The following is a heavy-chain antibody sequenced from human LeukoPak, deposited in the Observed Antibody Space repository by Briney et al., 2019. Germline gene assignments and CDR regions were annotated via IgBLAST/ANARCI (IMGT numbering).Heavy chain of an antibody. V-gene: IGHV1-18*01. CDR3: ARDVRFGDPVIYYYYYMDV. J-gene: IGHJ6*03. D-gene: IGHD3-10*01. CDR2: TSAYNGNT. CDR1: GYTFTSSG. Sequence: ASVKVSCKASGYTFTSSGLSWVRQAPGQGLEWMGWTSAYNGNTNYAQKLQGRVTMTTDTSTSTAYMELRSLRSDDTAVYYCARDVRFGDPVIYYYYYMDVWGKGTTVTISS.